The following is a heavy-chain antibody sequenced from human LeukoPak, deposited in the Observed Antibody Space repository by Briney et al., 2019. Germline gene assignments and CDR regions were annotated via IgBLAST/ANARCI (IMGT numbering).Heavy chain of an antibody. V-gene: IGHV3-7*01. CDR1: EFTLRNYW. J-gene: IGHJ6*03. Sequence: GGSLRLSCAASEFTLRNYWMSWVRQAPGKGLEWVATIKEDGSEKYYVDSVKGRFTISRENAKNSLYLQMNSLRAEDTAVYYCARSFYGHDPYYCYMDVWGKGTTVTVSS. CDR3: ARSFYGHDPYYCYMDV. D-gene: IGHD2-2*01. CDR2: IKEDGSEK.